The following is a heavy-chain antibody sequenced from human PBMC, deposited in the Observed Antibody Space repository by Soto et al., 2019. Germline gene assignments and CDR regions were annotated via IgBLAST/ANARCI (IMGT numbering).Heavy chain of an antibody. CDR2: IWYDGSNK. D-gene: IGHD3-22*01. J-gene: IGHJ4*02. Sequence: QVQLVESGGGVVQPGRSLRLSCAASGFTFRSDGMHRVRQAPGKRLEWVAVIWYDGSNKYYADSVKGRFTISRDNSKNTLYPQMNILRDEDTAVYYCARGAHTYYYDSSGYGTFDYWGQGTLVTVSS. V-gene: IGHV3-33*01. CDR3: ARGAHTYYYDSSGYGTFDY. CDR1: GFTFRSDG.